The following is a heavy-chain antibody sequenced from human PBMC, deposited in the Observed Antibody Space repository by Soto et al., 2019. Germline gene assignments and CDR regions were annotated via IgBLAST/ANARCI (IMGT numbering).Heavy chain of an antibody. J-gene: IGHJ6*02. CDR1: GGSVSSGSYY. V-gene: IGHV4-61*01. Sequence: QVQLQESGPGLVKPSETLSLTCPVSGGSVSSGSYYWSWIRQPPGKGLEWIGYIYYSGSTNYNPSLKSRVTISVDTSKNQFSLKLSSVTAADTAVYYCATSYGDYVHTYYYYYGMDVWGQGTTVTVSS. CDR2: IYYSGST. CDR3: ATSYGDYVHTYYYYYGMDV. D-gene: IGHD4-17*01.